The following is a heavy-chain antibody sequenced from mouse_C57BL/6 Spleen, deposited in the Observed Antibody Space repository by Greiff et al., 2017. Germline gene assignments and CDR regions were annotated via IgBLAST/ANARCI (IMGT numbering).Heavy chain of an antibody. V-gene: IGHV1-4*01. CDR2: INPSSGYT. CDR3: ARSDYYGSTSFDY. Sequence: VQLQQSGAELARPGASVKMSCKASGYTFTSYTMHWVKQRPGQGLEWIGYINPSSGYTKYNQKFKDKATLTADKSSSTAYMQLSSLTSEDSAVYYCARSDYYGSTSFDYWGQGTTRTVSS. J-gene: IGHJ2*01. CDR1: GYTFTSYT. D-gene: IGHD1-1*01.